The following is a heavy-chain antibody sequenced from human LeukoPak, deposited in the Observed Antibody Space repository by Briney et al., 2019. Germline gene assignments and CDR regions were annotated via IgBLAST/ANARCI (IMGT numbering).Heavy chain of an antibody. CDR3: ASDTAMVIYYYYYMDV. D-gene: IGHD5-18*01. V-gene: IGHV3-23*01. Sequence: GGSLRLSCAASGFTFSSYAMSWVRQAPGKGLEWVSAISGSGGSTYYADSVKGRFTISRDNSKNTLYLQMNSLRAEDTAVYYCASDTAMVIYYYYYMDVWGKGTTVTISS. CDR1: GFTFSSYA. CDR2: ISGSGGST. J-gene: IGHJ6*03.